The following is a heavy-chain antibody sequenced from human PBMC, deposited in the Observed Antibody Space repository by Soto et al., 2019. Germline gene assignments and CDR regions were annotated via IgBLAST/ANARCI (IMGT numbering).Heavy chain of an antibody. J-gene: IGHJ3*02. CDR3: ARAQEIVVVINNPDAFDI. Sequence: PGVFLRITCTISEHSFTSYGIVLVRPLHGKGVEWMGIIYPGDSDTRYSPSFQGQVTISADKSISTAYLQWSSLKASDTAMYYCARAQEIVVVINNPDAFDIWVQGTMVTFSS. V-gene: IGHV5-51*01. CDR2: IYPGDSDT. D-gene: IGHD3-22*01. CDR1: EHSFTSYG.